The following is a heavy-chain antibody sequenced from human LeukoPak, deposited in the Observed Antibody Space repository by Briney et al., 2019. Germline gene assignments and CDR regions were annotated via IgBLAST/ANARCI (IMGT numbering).Heavy chain of an antibody. D-gene: IGHD1-26*01. J-gene: IGHJ4*02. CDR3: AKDVFRWEFTFDY. CDR2: ISYDGSNK. CDR1: GFTFRIYG. V-gene: IGHV3-30*18. Sequence: GGSLRLSCAASGFTFRIYGMHWVRQAPGKGLEWVAVISYDGSNKYFADSVKGRLTISRDNSKNTLYLQMNSLRAEDTAVYYCAKDVFRWEFTFDYWGQGTLVTVSS.